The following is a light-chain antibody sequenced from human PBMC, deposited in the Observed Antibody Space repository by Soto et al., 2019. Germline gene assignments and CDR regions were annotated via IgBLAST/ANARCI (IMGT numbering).Light chain of an antibody. J-gene: IGLJ1*01. CDR2: VNS. V-gene: IGLV1-40*01. Sequence: QSVLTQPPSVSGAPGQRVTISCTGSSSNIGAGYDVHWYQQLPGTAPKLLIYVNSNRPSGVPDRFSGSTSGTSASLAITGLQTEDEAEYYCQSYDSSLSGYVFGTGTKLTVL. CDR1: SSNIGAGYD. CDR3: QSYDSSLSGYV.